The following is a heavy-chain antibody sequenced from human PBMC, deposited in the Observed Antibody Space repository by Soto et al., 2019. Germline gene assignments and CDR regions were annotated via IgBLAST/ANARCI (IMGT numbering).Heavy chain of an antibody. D-gene: IGHD4-17*01. CDR1: GYTFTSYG. Sequence: ASVKVSCKASGYTFTSYGISWVRQAPGQGLEWMGWISAYNGNTNYAQKLQGRVTMTTDTSTSTAYMELRSLRSDDTAVYYCARDIASAVTSPRLFGQIDYWGQGTLVTVSS. V-gene: IGHV1-18*01. CDR3: ARDIASAVTSPRLFGQIDY. CDR2: ISAYNGNT. J-gene: IGHJ4*02.